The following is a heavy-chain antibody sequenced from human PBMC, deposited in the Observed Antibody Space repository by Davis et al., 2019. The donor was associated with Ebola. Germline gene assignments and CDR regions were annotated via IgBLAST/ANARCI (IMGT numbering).Heavy chain of an antibody. CDR1: GFTFSSYS. CDR2: ISSSSSYT. J-gene: IGHJ4*02. Sequence: GGSLRLSCAASGFTFSSYSMNWVRQAPGKGLEWVSSISSSSSYTNYADSVKGRFTISRDNAKNSLYLQMNSLRAEDTAVYYCARVGATQDYWGQGTLVTVSS. D-gene: IGHD1-26*01. V-gene: IGHV3-21*01. CDR3: ARVGATQDY.